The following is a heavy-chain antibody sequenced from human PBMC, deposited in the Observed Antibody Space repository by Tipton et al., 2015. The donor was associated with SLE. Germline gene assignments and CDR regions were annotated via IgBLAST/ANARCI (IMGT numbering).Heavy chain of an antibody. CDR2: INPHNGDA. V-gene: IGHV1-18*01. Sequence: QVQLVPSGAEVKESGASVKVSCKASGYSFIKYGLSWVRQAPGQGLEWMGWINPHNGDATYVQRLQGRVTMTRDTSTSTAYMDLRSLRSDDTAVYYCARDIDILNGNYGPMAYWGQGTLVTVSS. CDR3: ARDIDILNGNYGPMAY. D-gene: IGHD3-9*01. CDR1: GYSFIKYG. J-gene: IGHJ4*02.